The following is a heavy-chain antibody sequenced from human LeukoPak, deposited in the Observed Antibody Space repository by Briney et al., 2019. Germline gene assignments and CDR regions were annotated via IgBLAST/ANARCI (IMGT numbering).Heavy chain of an antibody. V-gene: IGHV3-30*18. CDR3: AKGAGAPNYYYYYMDV. CDR1: GFTFSSYG. D-gene: IGHD1-26*01. CDR2: ISYDGSNK. J-gene: IGHJ6*03. Sequence: PGGSLRLSCAASGFTFSSYGMHWVRQAPGKGLEWVAVISYDGSNKYYADSVKGRFTISRDNSKNTLYLQMNSLRAEDTAVYYCAKGAGAPNYYYYYMDVWGKGTTVTISS.